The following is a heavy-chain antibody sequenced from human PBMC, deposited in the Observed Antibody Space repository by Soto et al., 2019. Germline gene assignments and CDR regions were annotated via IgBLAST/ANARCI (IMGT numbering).Heavy chain of an antibody. Sequence: EVHLLEAGGGLVQPGGSLRLSCAASGFAFSDYAMTWVRQDPGKGLEWVPDISDGDGATHYADSVKGRFTISRDDSKNTLYLQMDSLRAEDAAVYYCAKGRTFFDFWGQGTLVTVSS. CDR2: ISDGDGAT. J-gene: IGHJ4*02. V-gene: IGHV3-23*01. CDR3: AKGRTFFDF. D-gene: IGHD3-16*01. CDR1: GFAFSDYA.